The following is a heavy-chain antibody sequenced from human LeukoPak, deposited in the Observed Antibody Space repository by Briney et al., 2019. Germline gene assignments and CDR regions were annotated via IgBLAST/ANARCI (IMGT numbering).Heavy chain of an antibody. V-gene: IGHV3-30*03. CDR2: ISYDGSNK. CDR3: VGELLPYYGMDV. D-gene: IGHD3-10*01. Sequence: GGSLRLSCGGSGFTFSYYWMHWVRQAPGKGLEWVAVISYDGSNKYYADSVKGRFTISRDNSKNTLYLQMNSLRAEDTAVYYSVGELLPYYGMDVWGQGTTVTVSS. CDR1: GFTFSYYW. J-gene: IGHJ6*02.